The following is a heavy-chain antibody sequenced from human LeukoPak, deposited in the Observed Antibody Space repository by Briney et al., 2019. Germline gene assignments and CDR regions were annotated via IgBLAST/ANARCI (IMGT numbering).Heavy chain of an antibody. D-gene: IGHD3-3*01. J-gene: IGHJ6*03. CDR2: IYTSGST. Sequence: PSETLSLTCTVSGGSISSYYWSWIRQPAGKGLEWIGRIYTSGSTNYNPSLKSRVTMSVDTSKNQFSLKLSSVTAADTAVYYCARGNYDFWSGPPYYYYMDVWGKRTTVTVSS. CDR3: ARGNYDFWSGPPYYYYMDV. CDR1: GGSISSYY. V-gene: IGHV4-4*07.